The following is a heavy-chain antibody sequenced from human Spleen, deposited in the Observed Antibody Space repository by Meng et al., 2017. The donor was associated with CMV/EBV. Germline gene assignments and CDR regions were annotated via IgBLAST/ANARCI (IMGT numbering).Heavy chain of an antibody. V-gene: IGHV3-23*01. CDR2: ISASGGSS. CDR1: VFTFRHYA. Sequence: GSLTLSCAVSVFTFRHYAVTWVRQAPGKGLEWVSSISASGGSSYYADSVKGRFTSSRDNFQNTLYLQMNSLRAEDTAVYYCAKVDYWGQGTLVTVSS. J-gene: IGHJ4*02. CDR3: AKVDY.